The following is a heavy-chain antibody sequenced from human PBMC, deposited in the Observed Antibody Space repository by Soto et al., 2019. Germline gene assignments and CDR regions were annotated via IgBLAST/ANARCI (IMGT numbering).Heavy chain of an antibody. D-gene: IGHD2-2*01. V-gene: IGHV4-4*07. Sequence: QVQLQESGPGLVKPSETLSLTCTVSGGSISSYYWSWIRQPAGKGLEWIGRIYTSGSTNYNPSLKSRVTMSVDTSKNQFSLKLSSVTAADTAMYYCARDSREIVVVPAATYYYYGMDVWGQGTTVTVSS. CDR2: IYTSGST. J-gene: IGHJ6*02. CDR1: GGSISSYY. CDR3: ARDSREIVVVPAATYYYYGMDV.